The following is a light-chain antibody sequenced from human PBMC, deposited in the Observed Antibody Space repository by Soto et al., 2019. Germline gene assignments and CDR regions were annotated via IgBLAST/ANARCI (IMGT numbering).Light chain of an antibody. J-gene: IGLJ1*01. CDR3: SSYTSSVAHV. Sequence: QSVLTQPASVSGSPGQSITISCTGTSSDVGGYNYVSWYQQHPGKAPKLMIYEVRNRPSGISNRFSGSKSGNTASLTISGLQAEDEADYYCSSYTSSVAHVFGTGTKVTVL. CDR2: EVR. V-gene: IGLV2-14*01. CDR1: SSDVGGYNY.